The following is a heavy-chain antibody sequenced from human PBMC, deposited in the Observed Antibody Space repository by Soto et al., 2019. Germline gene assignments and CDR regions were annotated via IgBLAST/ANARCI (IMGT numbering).Heavy chain of an antibody. V-gene: IGHV3-48*02. CDR2: ITSSSDTI. D-gene: IGHD6-13*01. CDR1: GFTFSSFH. CDR3: ARGSSNWAYYFDF. J-gene: IGHJ4*02. Sequence: GGSLRLSCAASGFTFSSFHMNWVRQAPGRGLEWVAYITSSSDTIYYSDSVKGRFTISRDNGKNSLFLQMNSLRDDDTAVYYCARGSSNWAYYFDFWGQGTLVTVSS.